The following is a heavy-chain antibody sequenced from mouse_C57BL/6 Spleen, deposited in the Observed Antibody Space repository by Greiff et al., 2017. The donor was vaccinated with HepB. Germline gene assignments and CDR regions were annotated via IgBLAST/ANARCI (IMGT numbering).Heavy chain of an antibody. Sequence: EVQLQQSGPELVKPGDSVKISCKASGYSFTGYFMNWVMQSHGKSLEWIGRINPYNGDTFYNQKFKGNATLTVDKSSSTAHMELRSLTSEDSAVYYCARGDYGNYWFAYWGQGTLVTVSA. CDR1: GYSFTGYF. V-gene: IGHV1-20*01. D-gene: IGHD2-1*01. J-gene: IGHJ3*01. CDR3: ARGDYGNYWFAY. CDR2: INPYNGDT.